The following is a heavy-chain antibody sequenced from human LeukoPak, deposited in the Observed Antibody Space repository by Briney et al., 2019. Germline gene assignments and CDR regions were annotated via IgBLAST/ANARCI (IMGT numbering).Heavy chain of an antibody. J-gene: IGHJ3*02. Sequence: GGSLRLSCAASGFTFSSYAMSWVRQAPGKGLEWVSTISGSGDTTYYADSVKGRFTISRDNSKNTLYLQMNSLRAEDTAVYYCAKYSAYYYGSESSDAFDIWGQGTMVTVSS. CDR2: ISGSGDTT. CDR3: AKYSAYYYGSESSDAFDI. D-gene: IGHD3-10*01. V-gene: IGHV3-23*01. CDR1: GFTFSSYA.